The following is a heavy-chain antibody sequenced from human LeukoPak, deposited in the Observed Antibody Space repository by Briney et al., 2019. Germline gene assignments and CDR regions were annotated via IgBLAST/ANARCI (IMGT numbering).Heavy chain of an antibody. J-gene: IGHJ4*02. CDR1: GGSISSGGYS. CDR3: ASSGYSYGRYYFDY. D-gene: IGHD5-18*01. Sequence: SETLSLTCAVSGGSISSGGYSWSWIRQPPGKGLEWTGYIYHSGSTYYNPSLKSRVTISVDRSKNQFSLKLSSVTAADTAVYYCASSGYSYGRYYFDYWGQGTLVTVSS. V-gene: IGHV4-30-2*01. CDR2: IYHSGST.